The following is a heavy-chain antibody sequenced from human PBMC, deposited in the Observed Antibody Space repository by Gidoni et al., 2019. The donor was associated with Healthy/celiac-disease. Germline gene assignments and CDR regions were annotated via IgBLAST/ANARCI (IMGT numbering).Heavy chain of an antibody. V-gene: IGHV5-10-1*01. D-gene: IGHD3-10*01. CDR3: ARHGMPGGLLWPGVDY. CDR1: GYSFTSYW. J-gene: IGHJ4*02. CDR2: IDPSDSYT. Sequence: EVQLVQSGAEVKTPGESLRISCKCSGYSFTSYWISWVRQMPGKGLEWMGRIDPSDSYTNYSPSFQGHVTISADKSISTAYLQWSSLKASDTAMYYCARHGMPGGLLWPGVDYWGQGTLVTVSS.